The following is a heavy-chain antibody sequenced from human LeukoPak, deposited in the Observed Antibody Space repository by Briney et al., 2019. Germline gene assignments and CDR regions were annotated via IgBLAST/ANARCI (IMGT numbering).Heavy chain of an antibody. CDR1: GYTFSSYY. CDR3: ARDGYSGSYLVE. CDR2: IIPSDGFT. D-gene: IGHD1-26*01. V-gene: IGHV1-46*01. J-gene: IGHJ4*02. Sequence: ASVKVSCKASGYTFSSYYVHWVRQAPGQGLEWMGMIIPSDGFTSYAQKFQGRVTMTRDTSISTAYMELSRLRSDDTAVYYCARDGYSGSYLVEWGQGTLVTVSS.